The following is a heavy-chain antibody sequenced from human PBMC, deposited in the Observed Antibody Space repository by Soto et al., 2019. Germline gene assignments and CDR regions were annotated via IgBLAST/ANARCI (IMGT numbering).Heavy chain of an antibody. CDR3: ARARVTMVRGVPLRLWYFDL. Sequence: QVQLQESGPGLVKPSQTLSLTCTVSGGSISSGGYYWSWIRQHPGKGLEWIGYIYYSGSTYYNPSLKSRVTISVDTSKNQFSLKLSSVTAADTAVYYCARARVTMVRGVPLRLWYFDLWGRGTLVTVSS. CDR1: GGSISSGGYY. V-gene: IGHV4-31*03. CDR2: IYYSGST. D-gene: IGHD3-10*01. J-gene: IGHJ2*01.